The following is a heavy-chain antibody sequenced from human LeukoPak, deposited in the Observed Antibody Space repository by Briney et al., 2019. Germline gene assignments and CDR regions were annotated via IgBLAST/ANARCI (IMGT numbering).Heavy chain of an antibody. J-gene: IGHJ4*02. CDR1: GFSFSDYY. CDR3: ARFRYKSTWGIFDY. V-gene: IGHV3-11*04. D-gene: IGHD3-16*01. Sequence: GGSLRLSCGASGFSFSDYYMSWVRQAPGKGLEWISYISSTGRTIYYADSVKGRFTISRDNDKSSLYLQMNSLRAEDTALYCCARFRYKSTWGIFDYWGQGTLVTVSS. CDR2: ISSTGRTI.